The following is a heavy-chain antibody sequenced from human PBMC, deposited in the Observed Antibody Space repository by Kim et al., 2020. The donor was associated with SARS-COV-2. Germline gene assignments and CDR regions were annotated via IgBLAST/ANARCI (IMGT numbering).Heavy chain of an antibody. CDR3: ARGRFLEWFTTLDY. CDR2: ISYDGSNK. CDR1: GFTFSSYA. D-gene: IGHD3-3*01. Sequence: GGSLRLSCAASGFTFSSYAMHWVRQAPGKGLEWVAVISYDGSNKYYADSVKGRFTISRDNSKNTLYLQMNSLRAEDTAVYYCARGRFLEWFTTLDYWGQGTLVTVSS. V-gene: IGHV3-30-3*01. J-gene: IGHJ4*02.